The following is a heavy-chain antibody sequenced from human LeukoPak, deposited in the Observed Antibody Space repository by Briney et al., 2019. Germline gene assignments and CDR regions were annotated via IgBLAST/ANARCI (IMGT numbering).Heavy chain of an antibody. D-gene: IGHD6-19*01. CDR2: IYYSGST. CDR3: ARVSGWYGYFDY. CDR1: GGSISSYY. V-gene: IGHV4-59*01. J-gene: IGHJ4*02. Sequence: SETLSLTCTVSGGSISSYYWSWIRQPPGKGLEWIGYIYYSGSTNYNPSLKSRVTISVDTSKNQFSLKLSSVTAADTAVYYCARVSGWYGYFDYWGQGTLVTVSS.